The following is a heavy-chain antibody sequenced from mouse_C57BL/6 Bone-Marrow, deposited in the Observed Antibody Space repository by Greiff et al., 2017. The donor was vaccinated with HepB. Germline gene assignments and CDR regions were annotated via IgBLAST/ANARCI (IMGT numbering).Heavy chain of an antibody. D-gene: IGHD2-3*01. J-gene: IGHJ4*01. CDR1: GFNIKDDY. CDR3: TTSPDGYYYYAMDY. CDR2: IDPENGDT. V-gene: IGHV14-4*01. Sequence: EVQGVESGAELVRPGASVKLSCTASGFNIKDDYMHWVKQRPEQGLEWIGWIDPENGDTEYASKFQGKATITADTSSNTAYLQLSSLTSEDTAVYYCTTSPDGYYYYAMDYWGQGTSVTVSS.